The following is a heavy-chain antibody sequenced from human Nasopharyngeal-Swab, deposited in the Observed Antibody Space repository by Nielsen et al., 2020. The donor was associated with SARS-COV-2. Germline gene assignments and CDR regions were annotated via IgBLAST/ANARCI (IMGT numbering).Heavy chain of an antibody. Sequence: SETLSLTCAVYGGSFSGYYWSWIRQPPGKGLEWIGEINHSGSTNYTPSLKSRVTISVDTSKNQFSLKLSPVTAADTAVYYCARHVAIRGYSSSWSGGGNWFDPWGQGTLVTVSS. CDR3: ARHVAIRGYSSSWSGGGNWFDP. J-gene: IGHJ5*02. D-gene: IGHD6-13*01. CDR2: INHSGST. V-gene: IGHV4-34*01. CDR1: GGSFSGYY.